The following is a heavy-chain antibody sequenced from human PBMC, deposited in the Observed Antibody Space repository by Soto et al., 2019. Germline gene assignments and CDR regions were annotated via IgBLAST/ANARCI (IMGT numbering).Heavy chain of an antibody. CDR2: ISWNSGNI. V-gene: IGHV3-9*01. CDR1: GFTFDDYA. D-gene: IGHD3-10*01. J-gene: IGHJ6*03. Sequence: EVQLVESGGGLVQPGRSLRLSCAASGFTFDDYAMHWVRQAPGKGLEWVAGISWNSGNIDYADSVKGRFTISRDNAKTALFLQIKSLRAEDTALYYCAMGREYYYYMDVWGKGTTVTVSS. CDR3: AMGREYYYYMDV.